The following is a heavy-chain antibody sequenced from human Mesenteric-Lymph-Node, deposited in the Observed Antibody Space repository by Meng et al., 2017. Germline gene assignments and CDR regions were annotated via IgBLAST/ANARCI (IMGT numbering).Heavy chain of an antibody. CDR1: GFTFSSYA. Sequence: GGSLRLSCAASGFTFSSYATHWVRKAPGKGLEWVAVISYDGSNPYYAGSVKGRFTISRDNSKITLYRQMNSLRAEYTSVYNCLTTTHSFIVYWGQGTLVTVSS. J-gene: IGHJ4*02. CDR2: ISYDGSNP. V-gene: IGHV3-30*01. CDR3: LTTTHSFIVY. D-gene: IGHD4-17*01.